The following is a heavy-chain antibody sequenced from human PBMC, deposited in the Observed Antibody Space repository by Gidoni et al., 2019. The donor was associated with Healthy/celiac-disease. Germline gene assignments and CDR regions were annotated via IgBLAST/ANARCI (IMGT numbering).Heavy chain of an antibody. D-gene: IGHD2-15*01. Sequence: QLQLQESGPGLVKPSETLSLTCTVSGGSISSSSYYWGWIRQPPGKGLEWIGSIYYSGSTYYNPSLKSRVTISVDTSKNQFSLKLSSVTAADTAVYYCAREKPHGRQDYWGQGTLVTVSS. J-gene: IGHJ4*02. CDR2: IYYSGST. V-gene: IGHV4-39*07. CDR3: AREKPHGRQDY. CDR1: GGSISSSSYY.